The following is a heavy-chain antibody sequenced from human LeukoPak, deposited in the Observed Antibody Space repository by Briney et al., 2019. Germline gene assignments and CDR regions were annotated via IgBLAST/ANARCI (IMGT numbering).Heavy chain of an antibody. V-gene: IGHV3-74*01. CDR3: ASFATGVPL. D-gene: IGHD4-23*01. J-gene: IGHJ4*02. CDR1: GFTFSSYA. Sequence: GRSLRLSCAASGFTFSSYAMHWVRQAPGKGLVWVSRINSDGSSTTYADSVKGRFTVSRDNAKNTLYLQMDSLTAEDTAVYYCASFATGVPLWGQGTLVTVSS. CDR2: INSDGSST.